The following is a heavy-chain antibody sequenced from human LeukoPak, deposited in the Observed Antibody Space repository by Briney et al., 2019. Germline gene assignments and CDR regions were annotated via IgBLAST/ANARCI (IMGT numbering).Heavy chain of an antibody. Sequence: GASVKVSCKASGYTFTSYAMHWVRQAPGQRLEWMGWINAGNGNTKYSQKFQGRVTTTRDTSASTAYMELSSLRSEDTAVYYCARVRALGGYSYGYNAFDIWGQGTMVTVSS. CDR3: ARVRALGGYSYGYNAFDI. V-gene: IGHV1-3*01. J-gene: IGHJ3*02. CDR1: GYTFTSYA. CDR2: INAGNGNT. D-gene: IGHD5-18*01.